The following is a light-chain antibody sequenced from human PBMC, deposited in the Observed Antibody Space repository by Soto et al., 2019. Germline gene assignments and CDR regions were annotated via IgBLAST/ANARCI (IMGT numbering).Light chain of an antibody. CDR2: VAS. Sequence: DLQLTQSPSFLSASVGDRVTVTCRASQGISSYLAWYQQKPGQAPNLLIYVASTLQSGVPSRFSGSGSGTEFTLTISSLQPEDFATYYCQQFNSYPLTFGGGTKVEVK. CDR1: QGISSY. V-gene: IGKV1-9*01. CDR3: QQFNSYPLT. J-gene: IGKJ4*01.